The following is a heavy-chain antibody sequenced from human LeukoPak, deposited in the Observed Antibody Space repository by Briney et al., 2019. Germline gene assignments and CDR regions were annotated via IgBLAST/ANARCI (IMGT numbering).Heavy chain of an antibody. CDR3: ARETYYDFWSGYYQDY. Sequence: PSETLSLTCTVSGGSISSGSYYWSWTRQPAGKGLEWIGRIYTSGSTNYNPSLKSRVTIPVDTSKNQFSLKLSFVTAADTAVYYCARETYYDFWSGYYQDYWGQGTLVTVSS. D-gene: IGHD3-3*01. J-gene: IGHJ4*02. CDR2: IYTSGST. V-gene: IGHV4-61*02. CDR1: GGSISSGSYY.